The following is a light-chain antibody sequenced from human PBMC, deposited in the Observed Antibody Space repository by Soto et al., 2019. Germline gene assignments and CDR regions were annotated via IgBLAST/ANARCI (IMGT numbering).Light chain of an antibody. Sequence: DVQLTRYKTSLSASLGDRVTITCRPRQSISDSVGWFHHRPGQGPKLLSYSASSLQRGVPARFRGCGSGTDFPLTISHLQPDDLAKYYCQQTYSPPETFGTGTNVDIK. J-gene: IGKJ3*01. V-gene: IGKV1-39*01. CDR3: QQTYSPPET. CDR1: QSISDS. CDR2: SAS.